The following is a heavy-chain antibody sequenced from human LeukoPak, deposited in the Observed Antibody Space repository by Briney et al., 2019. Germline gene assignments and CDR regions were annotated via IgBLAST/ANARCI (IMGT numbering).Heavy chain of an antibody. V-gene: IGHV4-39*01. CDR2: IFYSGST. J-gene: IGHJ4*02. Sequence: SETLSLTCTVSGGSISSSSYYWGWIRQPPGKGLEWIGSIFYSGSTSYNPSLKSRVTLSVDTSKNHFSLNLSSVTAADTAVNYCARHGCSSNICHFDYWGQGTLVTVSS. CDR3: ARHGCSSNICHFDY. CDR1: GGSISSSSYY. D-gene: IGHD2-2*01.